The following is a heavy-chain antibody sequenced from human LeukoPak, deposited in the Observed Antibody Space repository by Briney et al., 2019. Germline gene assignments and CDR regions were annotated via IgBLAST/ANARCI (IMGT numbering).Heavy chain of an antibody. CDR1: GYTFTSYA. CDR2: INAGNGNT. J-gene: IGHJ4*02. V-gene: IGHV1-3*01. Sequence: ASVKVSCKASGYTFTSYAMHWVRQAPGQRLEWMGWINAGNGNTKYSQKFQGRVTITRDTSASTAYMELSSLRSEDTAVYYCARVLGYYYDSSAPGHWGQGTLVTVSS. CDR3: ARVLGYYYDSSAPGH. D-gene: IGHD3-22*01.